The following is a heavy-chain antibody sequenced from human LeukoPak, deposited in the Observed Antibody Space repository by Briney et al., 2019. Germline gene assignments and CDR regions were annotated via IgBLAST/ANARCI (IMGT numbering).Heavy chain of an antibody. V-gene: IGHV4-4*02. D-gene: IGHD3-9*01. CDR3: ARASHRSHDTIYGMDV. CDR2: IYHSGST. CDR1: GGSISSSNW. Sequence: SETLSLTCAVSGGSISSSNWWSWVRQPPGKGLEWIGEIYHSGSTNYNPSLKSRVTISVDKSKNQFSLKLSSVTAADTAVYYCARASHRSHDTIYGMDVWGQGTTVIVSS. J-gene: IGHJ6*02.